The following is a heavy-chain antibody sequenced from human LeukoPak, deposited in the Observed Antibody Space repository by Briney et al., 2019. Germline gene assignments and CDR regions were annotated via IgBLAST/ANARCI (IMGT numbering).Heavy chain of an antibody. CDR1: GFTFSSYG. Sequence: GGSLRLSCAASGFTFSSYGMHWVRQAPGKGLEWVAVISYDGANKFYADSVKGRFTVSRDNSKNTLYLQMNSLRHEDTAVYFCAKMQWLATNYYWGQGTLVTVSS. J-gene: IGHJ4*02. CDR3: AKMQWLATNYY. V-gene: IGHV3-30*18. CDR2: ISYDGANK. D-gene: IGHD6-19*01.